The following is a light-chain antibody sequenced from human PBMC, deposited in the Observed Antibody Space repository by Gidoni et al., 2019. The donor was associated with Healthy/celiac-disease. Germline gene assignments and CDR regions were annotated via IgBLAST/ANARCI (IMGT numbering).Light chain of an antibody. CDR2: EVS. J-gene: IGLJ3*02. CDR1: SSDVGSYNL. V-gene: IGLV2-23*02. Sequence: QSALTQPASVSGSPGQSITISCTGTSSDVGSYNLVSWYQQHPGKAPELMIYEVSKRPSRVSNRFSGSKSGNTASLTISGLQAEDEADYYCCSYAGSSTWVFGGGTKLTVL. CDR3: CSYAGSSTWV.